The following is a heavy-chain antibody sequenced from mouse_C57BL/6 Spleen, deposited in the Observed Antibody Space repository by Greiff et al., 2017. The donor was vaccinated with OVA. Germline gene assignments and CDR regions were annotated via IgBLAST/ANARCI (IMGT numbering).Heavy chain of an antibody. CDR3: ARPNYGNYENYFDY. CDR1: GFTFSDYG. V-gene: IGHV5-17*01. D-gene: IGHD2-1*01. J-gene: IGHJ2*01. Sequence: EVKLMESGGGLVKPGGSLKLSCAASGFTFSDYGMHWVRQAPETGLEWVAYISSGSSTIYYADTVKGRFTISRDNAKNTLFLQMTSLRSEDTAMYYCARPNYGNYENYFDYWGQGTTLTVSS. CDR2: ISSGSSTI.